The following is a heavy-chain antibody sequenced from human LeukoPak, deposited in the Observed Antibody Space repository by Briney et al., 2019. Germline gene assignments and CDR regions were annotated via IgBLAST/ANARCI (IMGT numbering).Heavy chain of an antibody. CDR3: ARDMTDWWFDP. J-gene: IGHJ5*02. V-gene: IGHV4-31*03. CDR2: IYYSGST. D-gene: IGHD3-9*01. Sequence: TLSLTCTASGGSISSGGYYWSWIRQHPGKGLEWIGYIYYSGSTHYNPSLKSRVTISVDTSKNQFSLKLSSVTAADTAVYYCARDMTDWWFDPWGQGTLVTVSS. CDR1: GGSISSGGYY.